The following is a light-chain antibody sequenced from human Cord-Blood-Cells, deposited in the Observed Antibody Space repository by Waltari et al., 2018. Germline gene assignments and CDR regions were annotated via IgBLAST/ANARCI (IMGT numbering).Light chain of an antibody. J-gene: IGLJ1*01. CDR1: KLGDKH. CDR3: QAWDSSSYV. V-gene: IGLV3-1*01. Sequence: SYELTQPPSVSVSPGQTARIPCPGDKLGDKHACWYQQKPGQSPVLVIYQDSKRPSGIPERFSGSNSGNTATLTISGTQAMDEADYYCQAWDSSSYVFGTGTKVTVL. CDR2: QDS.